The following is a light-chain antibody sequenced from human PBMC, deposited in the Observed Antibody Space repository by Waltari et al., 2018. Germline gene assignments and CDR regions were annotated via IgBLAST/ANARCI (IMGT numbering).Light chain of an antibody. J-gene: IGKJ4*01. Sequence: DIQMTQSPSSLSASVGDTITITCQTSQGIGNNLNWFRQKVGKAPKLLIYTASTLQNGIPSRFSGSGSGTDFTLTISSLQPEDFATYFCQQGDTYPPTFGGGTKV. CDR2: TAS. CDR3: QQGDTYPPT. V-gene: IGKV1-16*01. CDR1: QGIGNN.